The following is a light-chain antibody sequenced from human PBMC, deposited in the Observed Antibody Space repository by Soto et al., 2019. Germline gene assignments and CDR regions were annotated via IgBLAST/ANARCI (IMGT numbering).Light chain of an antibody. V-gene: IGKV2-30*01. Sequence: DVVMTQSPLSLPVTLGQPASISCRSSQILVYSYVNTYLNWFQQRPGKSPKRLIYKVSNLDSGVQARFSGSGSCTDFTLKISRVEADDVGVYYCMQVTHLPVTIGAGTKVEIK. CDR1: QILVYSYVNTY. J-gene: IGKJ4*01. CDR2: KVS. CDR3: MQVTHLPVT.